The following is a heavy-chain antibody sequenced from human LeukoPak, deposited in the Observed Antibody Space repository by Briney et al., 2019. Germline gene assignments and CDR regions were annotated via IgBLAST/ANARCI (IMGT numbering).Heavy chain of an antibody. J-gene: IGHJ2*01. CDR2: IYYSGST. CDR3: ARRLPPPWCFDL. V-gene: IGHV4-59*01. Sequence: SETLSLTCAVYGGSFSSYYWSWIRQPPGKGLEWIGYIYYSGSTNYNPSLKSRVTISVDTSKNQFSLKLSSVTAADTAVYYCARRLPPPWCFDLWGRGTLVTVSS. CDR1: GGSFSSYY.